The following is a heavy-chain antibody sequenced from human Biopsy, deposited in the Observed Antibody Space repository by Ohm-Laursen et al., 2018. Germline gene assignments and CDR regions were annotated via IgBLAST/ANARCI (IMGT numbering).Heavy chain of an antibody. CDR1: GFTFTRYW. J-gene: IGHJ3*01. Sequence: SLRLSFAPSGFTFTRYWMHWVRQAPGKGLVWVSRINIDGSGTKYADSVKGRFTVSRDNAKNTLYLQMNSLTAEDTAIYYCTRAYRYGLDAFDVWGQGTMVTVSS. CDR3: TRAYRYGLDAFDV. CDR2: INIDGSGT. D-gene: IGHD3-16*01. V-gene: IGHV3-74*03.